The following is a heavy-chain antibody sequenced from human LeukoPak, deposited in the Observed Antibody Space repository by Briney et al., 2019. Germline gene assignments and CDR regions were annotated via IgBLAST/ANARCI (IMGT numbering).Heavy chain of an antibody. V-gene: IGHV5-51*01. D-gene: IGHD5-12*01. Sequence: GASLQISSKGSGSRFSSYWIGWVRQLPGKGLEWMGIIYPGDSDTRYSPSFQGQVTISADKSISTAYLQWSSLKASDTAMYYCARQEGSGYAFDIWGQGTMVTVSS. CDR1: GSRFSSYW. CDR3: ARQEGSGYAFDI. J-gene: IGHJ3*02. CDR2: IYPGDSDT.